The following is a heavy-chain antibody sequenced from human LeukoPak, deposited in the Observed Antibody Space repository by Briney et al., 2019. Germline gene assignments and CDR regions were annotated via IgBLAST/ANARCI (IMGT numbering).Heavy chain of an antibody. Sequence: GGSLRLSCAASGFTFRSYWMHWVRQAPGKGLVWVSRINIDGSSGSYADSVEGRFTISRDNSKNTLYLQMNSLRAEDTAVYYCARGAWVIQWLISYYFDYWGQGTLVTVSS. D-gene: IGHD5-12*01. J-gene: IGHJ4*02. V-gene: IGHV3-74*01. CDR3: ARGAWVIQWLISYYFDY. CDR2: INIDGSSG. CDR1: GFTFRSYW.